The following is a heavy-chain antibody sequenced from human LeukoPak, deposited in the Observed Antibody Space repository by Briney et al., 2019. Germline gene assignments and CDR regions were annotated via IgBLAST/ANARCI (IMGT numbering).Heavy chain of an antibody. J-gene: IGHJ4*02. D-gene: IGHD1-26*01. CDR3: AIRTTGSYSKHFDY. V-gene: IGHV1-24*01. CDR2: FDPEDGET. Sequence: ASVKVSCKVSGYTLTELSMHWVRQAPGKGLEWMGGFDPEDGETIYAQKFQGRVTMTEDTSTDTAYMELSSLRSEDTAVYYCAIRTTGSYSKHFDYGGRGPLVPVSS. CDR1: GYTLTELS.